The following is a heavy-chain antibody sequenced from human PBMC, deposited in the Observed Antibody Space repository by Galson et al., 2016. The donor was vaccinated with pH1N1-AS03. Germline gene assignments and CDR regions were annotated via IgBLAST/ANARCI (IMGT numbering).Heavy chain of an antibody. CDR3: ARVPYSYGMDV. CDR1: GFTFSGYW. J-gene: IGHJ6*02. Sequence: SLRLSCAASGFTFSGYWMSWVRQAPGKGLEWVAHIKQDGSEKYYVDSVKGRFTISRDNAKNSLYLQMNSLRADDTAVYYCARVPYSYGMDVWGQGTTVTVSS. CDR2: IKQDGSEK. V-gene: IGHV3-7*01.